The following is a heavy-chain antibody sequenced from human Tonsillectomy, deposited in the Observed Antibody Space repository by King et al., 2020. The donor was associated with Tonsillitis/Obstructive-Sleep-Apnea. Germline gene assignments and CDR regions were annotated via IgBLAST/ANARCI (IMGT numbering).Heavy chain of an antibody. V-gene: IGHV4-39*01. CDR1: GGSISSRSYY. CDR2: FYYSGST. CDR3: ARHLSYCGGDCYPDAFDI. J-gene: IGHJ3*02. Sequence: LQLQESGPGLVKPSETLSLTCTVSGGSISSRSYYWGWIRQPPGKGLEWIGSFYYSGSTYYNPSLKSRVTISVDTSKNQFSLKLSSVTAADTAVYYCARHLSYCGGDCYPDAFDIWGQGTMVTVSS. D-gene: IGHD2-21*01.